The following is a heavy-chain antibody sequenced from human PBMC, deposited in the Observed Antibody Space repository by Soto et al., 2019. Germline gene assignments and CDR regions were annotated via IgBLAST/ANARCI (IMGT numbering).Heavy chain of an antibody. CDR1: GGSISSYC. CDR3: ARRYGASFDY. V-gene: IGHV4-59*01. Sequence: SETLSLTCTVSGGSISSYCWSWIRQPPGKGLEWIGYIYYSGSTNYNPSLKSRVTISVDTSKNQFSLKLSAVTAADTAVYYCARRYGASFDYWGQGTLVTVSS. J-gene: IGHJ4*02. CDR2: IYYSGST. D-gene: IGHD4-17*01.